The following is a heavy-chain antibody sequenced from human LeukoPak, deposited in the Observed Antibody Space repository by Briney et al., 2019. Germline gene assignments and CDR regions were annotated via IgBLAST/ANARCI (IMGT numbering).Heavy chain of an antibody. D-gene: IGHD3-22*01. Sequence: SETLFLTCTVSGDSINSLDLWSWVRQPPGKGLEWIGEMYLSGTTHSNPSVKSRVTISIDKSKNQFFLNLSSVTAADTAVYYCAGLVGRYSSGLYYYYFDYWGQGTLVTVSS. V-gene: IGHV4-4*02. J-gene: IGHJ4*02. CDR1: GDSINSLDL. CDR2: MYLSGTT. CDR3: AGLVGRYSSGLYYYYFDY.